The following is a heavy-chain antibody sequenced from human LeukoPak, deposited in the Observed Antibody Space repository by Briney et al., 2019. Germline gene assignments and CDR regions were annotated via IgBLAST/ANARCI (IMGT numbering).Heavy chain of an antibody. V-gene: IGHV4-39*07. CDR3: AREDVVVVAAPGYFDY. J-gene: IGHJ4*02. Sequence: PSETLSLTCTVSGGSISSSSYYWGWIRQPPGKGLEWIGSIYYSGSTYYNPSLKSRVTISVDTSKNQFSLKLSSVTAADTAVYYCAREDVVVVAAPGYFDYWGQGTLVTVSS. CDR1: GGSISSSSYY. CDR2: IYYSGST. D-gene: IGHD2-15*01.